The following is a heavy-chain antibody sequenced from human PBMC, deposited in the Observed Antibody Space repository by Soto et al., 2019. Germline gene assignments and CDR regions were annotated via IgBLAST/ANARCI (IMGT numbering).Heavy chain of an antibody. V-gene: IGHV1-18*01. CDR1: GYTFTNFG. CDR3: ASGGTTIDY. D-gene: IGHD4-17*01. Sequence: QVQLVQSGAEVKKPGASVKVSCTTSGYTFTNFGLSWVRRAPGQVLEWMGWISAYNGNTHHAQNFQGRVTMTTDTSTSTAYMELRSLRADATAVYYWASGGTTIDYWGQGTLVTVSS. J-gene: IGHJ4*02. CDR2: ISAYNGNT.